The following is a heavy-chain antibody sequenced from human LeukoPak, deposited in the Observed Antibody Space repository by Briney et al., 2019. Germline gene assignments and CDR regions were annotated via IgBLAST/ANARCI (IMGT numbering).Heavy chain of an antibody. Sequence: GGSLRLSCAASGFTFSRYGMSWVRQAPGKGLEWVSAISGSGGSTYYADSVKGRFTISRDNSKNTLYLQMNSLRAEDTAVYYCAKKSSGYYYGIDYWGQGTLVTVSS. CDR1: GFTFSRYG. J-gene: IGHJ4*02. CDR2: ISGSGGST. V-gene: IGHV3-23*01. CDR3: AKKSSGYYYGIDY. D-gene: IGHD3-22*01.